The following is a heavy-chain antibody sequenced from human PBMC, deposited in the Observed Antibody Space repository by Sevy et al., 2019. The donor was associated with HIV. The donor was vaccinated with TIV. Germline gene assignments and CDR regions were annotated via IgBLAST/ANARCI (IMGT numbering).Heavy chain of an antibody. J-gene: IGHJ4*02. CDR2: IYFTGNT. D-gene: IGHD1-1*01. Sequence: SEILSLICSVSGGSISSYFWTWVRQSPGKGLECIGNIYFTGNTDYSPSLKSRVTLSLDTSKSQFSLTLKSVTAADTAIYFCARDSTTRPRVLDYWGQGTLVTVSS. CDR1: GGSISSYF. V-gene: IGHV4-59*01. CDR3: ARDSTTRPRVLDY.